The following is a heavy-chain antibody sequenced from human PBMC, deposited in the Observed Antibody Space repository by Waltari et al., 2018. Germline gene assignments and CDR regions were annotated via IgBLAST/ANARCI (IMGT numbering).Heavy chain of an antibody. Sequence: HVQLVQSGAEVKKPGASVKVSCKASGYTFTGYYMHWVRQAPGQGLEWMGRINPNSGGTNYAQKFQGRVTMTRETSISTAYMELSRLRSDDTAVYYCARGGIAAHLVQLNWYFDLWGRGTLVTVSS. V-gene: IGHV1-2*06. CDR3: ARGGIAAHLVQLNWYFDL. J-gene: IGHJ2*01. D-gene: IGHD6-6*01. CDR1: GYTFTGYY. CDR2: INPNSGGT.